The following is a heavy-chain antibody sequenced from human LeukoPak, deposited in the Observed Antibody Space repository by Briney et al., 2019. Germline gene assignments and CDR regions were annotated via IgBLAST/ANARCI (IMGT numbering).Heavy chain of an antibody. V-gene: IGHV1-8*03. J-gene: IGHJ5*02. CDR2: MNPNSGNT. Sequence: ATVKVSCKASGYTFTSYDINWVRQATGQGLEWMGWMNPNSGNTGYAQKFQGRVTITRNTSISTAYMELSSLRSEDTAVYYCARGKLYCSSTSCYHSWFDPWGQGTLVTVSS. D-gene: IGHD2-2*01. CDR3: ARGKLYCSSTSCYHSWFDP. CDR1: GYTFTSYD.